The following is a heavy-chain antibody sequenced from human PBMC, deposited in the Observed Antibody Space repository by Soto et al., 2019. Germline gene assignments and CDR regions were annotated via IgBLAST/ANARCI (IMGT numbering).Heavy chain of an antibody. CDR2: IKQGGSEK. CDR1: GFTFSSYW. V-gene: IGHV3-7*01. J-gene: IGHJ4*02. Sequence: GGSLRLSCAASGFTFSSYWMSWVRQAPGKGLEWVANIKQGGSEKYYVDSVKGRFTISRDNAKNSLYLQMNSLRAEDTAVYYCARDSERYSSSWYSQLGYWGQGTLVTVSS. CDR3: ARDSERYSSSWYSQLGY. D-gene: IGHD6-13*01.